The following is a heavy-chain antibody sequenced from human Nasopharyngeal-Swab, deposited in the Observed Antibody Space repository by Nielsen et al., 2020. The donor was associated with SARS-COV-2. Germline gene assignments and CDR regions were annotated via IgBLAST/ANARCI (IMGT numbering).Heavy chain of an antibody. Sequence: WIRQPPGKGLEWIGEINHSGSTNYNPSLKSRVTISVDTSKNQFSLKLSSVTAADTAVYYCAGRPYYDLWSGYSRASDYWGQGTLVTVS. V-gene: IGHV4-34*01. CDR3: AGRPYYDLWSGYSRASDY. CDR2: INHSGST. J-gene: IGHJ4*02. D-gene: IGHD3-3*01.